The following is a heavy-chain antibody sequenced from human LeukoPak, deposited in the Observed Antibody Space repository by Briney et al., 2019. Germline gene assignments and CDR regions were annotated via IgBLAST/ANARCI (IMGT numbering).Heavy chain of an antibody. CDR2: ISYSGTN. J-gene: IGHJ5*02. V-gene: IGHV4-39*01. CDR3: ASLGTLQS. Sequence: PWETLTLTCTVSGGSVSSSSYYWGWIRQPPGKGLEWIGSISYSGTNYNNPSLKSRVSISIDTSKNQFSVKLTSVTAAGTAMYYCASLGTLQSWRQGTLVTVSS. CDR1: GGSVSSSSYY. D-gene: IGHD7-27*01.